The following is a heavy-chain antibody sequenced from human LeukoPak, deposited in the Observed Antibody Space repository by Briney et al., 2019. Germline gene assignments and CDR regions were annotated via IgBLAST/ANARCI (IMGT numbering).Heavy chain of an antibody. CDR3: ANEIDH. Sequence: GGSLRLSCAASGFTFSSYAMSWVRQAPGKGLEWVSTISGSDDNTYYADSVKGRFTISRDISKNTLYLQMNSLKADDTAVHYFANEIDHWGQGTPVT. CDR1: GFTFSSYA. CDR2: ISGSDDNT. J-gene: IGHJ4*02. V-gene: IGHV3-23*01.